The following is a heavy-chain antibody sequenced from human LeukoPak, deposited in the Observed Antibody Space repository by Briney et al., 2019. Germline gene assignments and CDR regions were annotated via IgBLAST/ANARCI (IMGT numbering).Heavy chain of an antibody. CDR3: ARGGYGGNSVWWFDP. D-gene: IGHD4-23*01. J-gene: IGHJ5*02. V-gene: IGHV1-2*02. Sequence: GASVKVSCKASGYTFTGYYMHWVRQAPGQGREWMGWINPNSGGTNYAQKFQGRVTMTRDTSISTAYMELSRLRSDDTAVYYCARGGYGGNSVWWFDPWGQGTLVTVSS. CDR2: INPNSGGT. CDR1: GYTFTGYY.